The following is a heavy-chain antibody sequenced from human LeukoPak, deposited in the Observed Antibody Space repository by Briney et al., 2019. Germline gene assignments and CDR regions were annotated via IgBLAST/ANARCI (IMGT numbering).Heavy chain of an antibody. V-gene: IGHV3-20*04. CDR2: IDWDGGST. D-gene: IGHD1-26*01. Sequence: GGSLRLSCAASGFTFDEYGMSWVRQAPGKGLEWVSSIDWDGGSTAYADSVKGRVTISRDNAENSLHLQMKSLRAEDTALYYCARDSFSGSSLDYWGQGTLVTVSS. J-gene: IGHJ4*02. CDR3: ARDSFSGSSLDY. CDR1: GFTFDEYG.